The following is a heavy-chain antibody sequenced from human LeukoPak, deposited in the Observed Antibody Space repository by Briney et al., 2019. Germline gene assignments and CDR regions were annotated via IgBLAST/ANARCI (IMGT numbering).Heavy chain of an antibody. Sequence: SETLSLTCAVSGGSISSGNWWSWVRQPPGKGLEWIGEIYHSGSTNYNPSLKSRVTISVDKSKNQFSLKLSSVTAADTAVYYCTASLLGYGMDVWGQGTTVTVSS. CDR2: IYHSGST. CDR1: GGSISSGNW. J-gene: IGHJ6*02. V-gene: IGHV4-4*02. CDR3: TASLLGYGMDV. D-gene: IGHD3-16*01.